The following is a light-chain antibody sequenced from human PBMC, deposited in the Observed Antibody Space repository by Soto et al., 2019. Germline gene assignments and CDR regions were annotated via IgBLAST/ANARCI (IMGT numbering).Light chain of an antibody. J-gene: IGKJ2*01. CDR3: QQYNNWPYT. CDR2: RVS. CDR1: LPVSSN. V-gene: IGKV3-15*01. Sequence: EIVMTQSPATLSVSPGESATLSCRASLPVSSNLAWYRQIPRQAPTLLIYRVSTRATDIPARFSGSGSGTEFTLTISSLQSEDFAVYYCQQYNNWPYTFGPGTKLEIK.